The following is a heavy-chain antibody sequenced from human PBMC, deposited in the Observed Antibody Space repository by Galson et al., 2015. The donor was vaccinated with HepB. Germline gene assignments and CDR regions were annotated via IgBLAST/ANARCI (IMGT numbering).Heavy chain of an antibody. CDR1: GFTFSSYG. J-gene: IGHJ2*01. Sequence: SLRLSCAASGFTFSSYGMHWVRQAPGKGLEWVAVIWYDGSNKYYADSVKGRFTISRDNAKNSLYLQMNSLRAEDTAVYYCARELKGRYSGRGYFDLWGRGTLVTVSS. CDR3: ARELKGRYSGRGYFDL. V-gene: IGHV3-33*01. CDR2: IWYDGSNK. D-gene: IGHD5-12*01.